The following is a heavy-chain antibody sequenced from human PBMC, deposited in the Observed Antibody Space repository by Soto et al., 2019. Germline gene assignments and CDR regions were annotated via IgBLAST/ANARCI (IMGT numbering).Heavy chain of an antibody. CDR3: ARGGSSDWQVAFDF. Sequence: SQTLSLTCAVYGGSFSGYFWNWIRQTPGKGLEWIGKVNHNGRSNYNPSLKSRVTISLDMSKNQISLKLTSVTAADTAVYYCARGGSSDWQVAFDFWGQGAMVTVSS. CDR1: GGSFSGYF. J-gene: IGHJ3*01. V-gene: IGHV4-34*01. CDR2: VNHNGRS. D-gene: IGHD6-19*01.